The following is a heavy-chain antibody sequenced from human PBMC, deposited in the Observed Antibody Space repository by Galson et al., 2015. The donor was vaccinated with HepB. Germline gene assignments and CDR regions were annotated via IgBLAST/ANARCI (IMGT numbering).Heavy chain of an antibody. CDR2: ISYDGNTK. J-gene: IGHJ6*02. Sequence: SLRLSCAASGFIFSDYGMHWVRQAPGKGLEWVAVISYDGNTKFYADSVKGRFTISRDNSKSTLYLQMDSLRAEDTAVYYCAKDGLYCSSANCYHYYYYYYGMDVWGQGTTVTVSS. CDR3: AKDGLYCSSANCYHYYYYYYGMDV. D-gene: IGHD2-2*01. CDR1: GFIFSDYG. V-gene: IGHV3-30*18.